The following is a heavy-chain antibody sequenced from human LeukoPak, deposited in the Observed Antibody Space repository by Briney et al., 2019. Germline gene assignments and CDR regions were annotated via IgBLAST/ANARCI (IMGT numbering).Heavy chain of an antibody. CDR2: INHSGST. CDR3: ARAEINDYSRY. J-gene: IGHJ4*02. CDR1: GGSFSGYY. Sequence: SETLSLTCAVYGGSFSGYYWSWIRQPPGKGLEWIGEINHSGSTNYNPSLKSRVTISVDTSKNQFSLKLSSVTAADSALYYCARAEINDYSRYWGQGIPVIVSS. D-gene: IGHD4-11*01. V-gene: IGHV4-34*01.